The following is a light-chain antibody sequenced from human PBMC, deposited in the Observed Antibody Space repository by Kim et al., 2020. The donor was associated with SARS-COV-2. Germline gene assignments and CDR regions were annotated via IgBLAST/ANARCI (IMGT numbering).Light chain of an antibody. V-gene: IGKV3-15*01. J-gene: IGKJ1*01. CDR3: QQYNNWPST. CDR1: QTVASN. CDR2: GAS. Sequence: EIVMTQSPDTLSLSPGERATLSCRASQTVASNLAWYQQKPGQAPRLLIYGASTRAPGTPARFSGSGAGTEFTLSISSLQSEDFAVYYCQQYNNWPSTFGQGTKVDIK.